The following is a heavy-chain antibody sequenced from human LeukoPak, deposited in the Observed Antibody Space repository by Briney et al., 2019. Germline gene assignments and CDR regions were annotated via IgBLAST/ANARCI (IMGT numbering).Heavy chain of an antibody. J-gene: IGHJ1*01. CDR3: ARGGWYPESFQH. CDR2: IYYSGST. D-gene: IGHD6-19*01. CDR1: GGSISSGGYY. V-gene: IGHV4-31*03. Sequence: SETLSLTCTVSGGSISSGGYYWSRIRQHPGKGLEWIGYIYYSGSTYYNPSLKSRVTISVDTSKNQFSLKLSSVTAADTAVYYCARGGWYPESFQHWGQGALVTVSS.